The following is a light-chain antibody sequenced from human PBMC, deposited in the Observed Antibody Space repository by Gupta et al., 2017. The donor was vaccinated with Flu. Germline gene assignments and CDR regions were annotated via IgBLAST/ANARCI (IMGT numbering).Light chain of an antibody. CDR2: DAS. CDR1: QRVSSY. CDR3: QQRSNWPLMYT. J-gene: IGKJ2*01. V-gene: IGKV3-11*01. Sequence: EIVLTQSPATLSLSPGERATLSCRASQRVSSYLAWYQQKPGQAPRLLIYDASNRATGIPARFSGRGSGTDFTLTISSLEPEDFAVYYCQQRSNWPLMYTFGQGTKLEIK.